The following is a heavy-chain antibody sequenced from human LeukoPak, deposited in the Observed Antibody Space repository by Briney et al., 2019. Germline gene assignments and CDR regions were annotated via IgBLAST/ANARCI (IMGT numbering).Heavy chain of an antibody. D-gene: IGHD3-22*01. V-gene: IGHV6-1*01. Sequence: SQTLSLTCAISGDSVSSNTAAWNWIRQSPSRGLEWPGRTYYRSKWYNDYAVSVKSRITINPDTSKNQFSLQLNSVTSEDTAVYFCARVKDYYDGSVYYFLDYWGQGTLVTVSS. CDR2: TYYRSKWYN. CDR1: GDSVSSNTAA. J-gene: IGHJ4*02. CDR3: ARVKDYYDGSVYYFLDY.